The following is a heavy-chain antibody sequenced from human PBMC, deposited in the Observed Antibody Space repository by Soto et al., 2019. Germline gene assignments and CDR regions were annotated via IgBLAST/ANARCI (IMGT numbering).Heavy chain of an antibody. CDR2: VTTAGVPT. Sequence: EVQLLESGGGLVRPGGSLRLSCAASGFTFSSSDMSWVRQAPGKGLEWVSSVTTAGVPTDYADSVKGRFTISRDNSNNTLYLHINSRRAEDTPVYYCAKGGGGDHGYWGQGTLVAVSS. J-gene: IGHJ4*02. V-gene: IGHV3-23*01. D-gene: IGHD2-21*02. CDR3: AKGGGGDHGY. CDR1: GFTFSSSD.